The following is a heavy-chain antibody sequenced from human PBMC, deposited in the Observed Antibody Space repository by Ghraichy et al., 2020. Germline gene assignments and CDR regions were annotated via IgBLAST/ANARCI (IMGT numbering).Heavy chain of an antibody. CDR1: GFTFSSYA. CDR2: ISGSGGST. CDR3: AKDLYVTPGYFDL. Sequence: GESLNISCAASGFTFSSYAMTWVRQAPGKGLEWVSDISGSGGSTYYADSVKGRFTISRDNSKNTLYLQMNSLRAEDTAVYYCAKDLYVTPGYFDLWGRGTLVTVSS. V-gene: IGHV3-23*01. J-gene: IGHJ2*01. D-gene: IGHD2-2*02.